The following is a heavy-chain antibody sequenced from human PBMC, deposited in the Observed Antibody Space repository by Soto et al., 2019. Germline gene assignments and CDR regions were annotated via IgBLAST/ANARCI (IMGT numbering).Heavy chain of an antibody. CDR2: IIPILGIA. V-gene: IGHV1-69*02. Sequence: SVKVSCKASGGTFSSYTISWVRQAPGQGLEWMGRIIPILGIANYAQKFQGRVTITADKSTSTAYMELSSLRSEDTAVYYCARALAPLVVPAAIRETTGYSSGWRRKDFDYWGQGTLVTVSS. CDR3: ARALAPLVVPAAIRETTGYSSGWRRKDFDY. J-gene: IGHJ4*02. CDR1: GGTFSSYT. D-gene: IGHD2-2*01.